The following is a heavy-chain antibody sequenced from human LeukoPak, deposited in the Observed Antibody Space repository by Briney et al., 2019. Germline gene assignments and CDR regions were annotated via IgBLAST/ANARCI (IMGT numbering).Heavy chain of an antibody. CDR1: GGSISNYY. V-gene: IGHV4-4*07. J-gene: IGHJ4*02. Sequence: SETLSLTCIVSGGSISNYYWSWIRQPAGKGLEWIGRIYTSGSTNYNPSLKSRVTMSVDTSKNQFSLKLSSVTAADTAVYYCARDRAITFGGVIVDWGQGTLVTVSS. CDR2: IYTSGST. CDR3: ARDRAITFGGVIVD. D-gene: IGHD3-16*02.